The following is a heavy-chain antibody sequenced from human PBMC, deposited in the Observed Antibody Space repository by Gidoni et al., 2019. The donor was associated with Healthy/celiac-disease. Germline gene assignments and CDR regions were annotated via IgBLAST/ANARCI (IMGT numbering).Heavy chain of an antibody. CDR2: INHSGST. J-gene: IGHJ5*02. D-gene: IGHD2-15*01. CDR1: GGSFSGYY. Sequence: QVQLQQWGAGLLKPSETLSLTCAVYGGSFSGYYWSWIRQPPGKGLEWIGEINHSGSTNYNPSLKSRVTISVDTSKNQFSLKLSSVTAADTAVYYCARASRKKRVVVWFDPWGQGTLVTVSS. CDR3: ARASRKKRVVVWFDP. V-gene: IGHV4-34*01.